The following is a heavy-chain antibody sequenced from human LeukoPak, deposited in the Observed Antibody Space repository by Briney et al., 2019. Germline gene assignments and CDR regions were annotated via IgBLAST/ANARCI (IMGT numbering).Heavy chain of an antibody. CDR1: GGSISSYY. CDR2: INHSGST. J-gene: IGHJ3*02. CDR3: ARAIRVGWLPMRGAFDI. Sequence: SETLSLTCTVSGGSISSYYWSWIRQPPGKGLEWIGEINHSGSTNYNPSLKSRVTISVDTSKNQFSLKLSSVTAADTAVYYCARAIRVGWLPMRGAFDIWGQGTMVTVSS. D-gene: IGHD5-24*01. V-gene: IGHV4-34*01.